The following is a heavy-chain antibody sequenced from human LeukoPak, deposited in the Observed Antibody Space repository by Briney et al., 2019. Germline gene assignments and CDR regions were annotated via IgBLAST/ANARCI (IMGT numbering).Heavy chain of an antibody. CDR2: INPHTGGA. V-gene: IGHV1-2*02. D-gene: IGHD3-16*01. CDR3: ARHGSAGGYSYNSGMDV. CDR1: GYTFTDYY. J-gene: IGHJ6*02. Sequence: ASVKASCKASGYTFTDYYVHWVRQAPGEGLEWMGWINPHTGGAQYAQKFQGRVTMTRDMSIITVYMQLSGLRSDDTAVYYCARHGSAGGYSYNSGMDVWGQGTTVTVSS.